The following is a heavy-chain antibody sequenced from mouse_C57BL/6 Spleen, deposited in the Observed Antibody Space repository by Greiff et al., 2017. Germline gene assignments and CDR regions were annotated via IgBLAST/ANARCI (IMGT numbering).Heavy chain of an antibody. D-gene: IGHD2-3*01. CDR2: ISYDGSN. Sequence: EVQLQQSGPGLVKPSQSLSLTCSVTGYSITSGYYWNWIRQFPGNKLEWMGYISYDGSNNYNPSLKNRISITRDTSKNQFFLKLNSVTTEDTSTYYCASPDGYWFAYWGQGTLVTVSA. CDR1: GYSITSGYY. J-gene: IGHJ3*01. CDR3: ASPDGYWFAY. V-gene: IGHV3-6*01.